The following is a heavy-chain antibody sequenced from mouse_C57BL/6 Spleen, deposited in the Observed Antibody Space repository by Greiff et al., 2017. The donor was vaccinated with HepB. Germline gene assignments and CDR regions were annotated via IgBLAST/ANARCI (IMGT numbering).Heavy chain of an antibody. V-gene: IGHV1-55*01. Sequence: VQLQESGAELVKPGASVKMSCKASGYTFTSYWITWVKQRPGQGLEWIGDIYPGSGSTNYNEKFKSKATLTVDTSSSTAYMQLSSLTSEDSAVYYCARWAPGYFDVWGTGTTVTVSS. CDR2: IYPGSGST. J-gene: IGHJ1*03. CDR1: GYTFTSYW. CDR3: ARWAPGYFDV.